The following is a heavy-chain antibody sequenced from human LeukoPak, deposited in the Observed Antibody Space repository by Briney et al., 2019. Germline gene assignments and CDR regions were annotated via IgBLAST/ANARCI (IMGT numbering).Heavy chain of an antibody. J-gene: IGHJ4*02. V-gene: IGHV4-61*01. CDR3: ARGRSGWETFDY. D-gene: IGHD6-19*01. CDR2: IYYSGST. Sequence: PSETLSLTCTVSGGSVSSGSYYWSWIRQPPGKGLEWIGYIYYSGSTNYNPSLKSRVTISIDTSKNQFSLKLSSVTAADTAVYYCARGRSGWETFDYWGQGTLVTVSS. CDR1: GGSVSSGSYY.